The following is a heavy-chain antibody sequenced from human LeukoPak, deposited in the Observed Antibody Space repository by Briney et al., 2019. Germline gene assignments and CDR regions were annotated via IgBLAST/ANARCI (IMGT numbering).Heavy chain of an antibody. V-gene: IGHV3-23*01. CDR1: GFTFSDHA. J-gene: IGHJ4*02. Sequence: GGSLRLSCAASGFTFSDHAMSWVRQTPAKGLESVSSISAGGDRTHYADSVKGRFTVSRDNSKNTLYLHMDSLRAEDTAVYFCAYLDSSGYYYGRLRYWGQGTPVTVSS. CDR2: ISAGGDRT. D-gene: IGHD3-22*01. CDR3: AYLDSSGYYYGRLRY.